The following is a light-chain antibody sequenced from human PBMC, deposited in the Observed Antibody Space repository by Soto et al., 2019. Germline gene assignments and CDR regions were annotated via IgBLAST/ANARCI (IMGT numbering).Light chain of an antibody. V-gene: IGKV3-20*01. CDR1: QSVSSSS. CDR2: GAS. CDR3: QQYGSSPRT. J-gene: IGKJ1*01. Sequence: EIVLTQSPDTLSLSPGERATLSCRASQSVSSSSLAWYQQKAGQAPRLLIYGASSRATGIPDRFSGSESGPDFTLAISRLEPEDFAVYYCQQYGSSPRTFGQGTKVEIK.